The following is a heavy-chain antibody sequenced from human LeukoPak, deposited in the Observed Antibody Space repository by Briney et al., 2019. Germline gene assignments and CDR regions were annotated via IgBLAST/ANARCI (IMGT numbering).Heavy chain of an antibody. Sequence: GGSLRLSCSTSGFTFGEYAMIWFRQAPGKGLEWIGFIRSKAFDETTQYAASVKGRFSISRDDSKSIAYLQMNSLKTEDTAVYYCTRDPIYSSSSQFDYWGQGTLVTVSS. CDR2: IRSKAFDETT. CDR1: GFTFGEYA. D-gene: IGHD6-13*01. J-gene: IGHJ4*02. CDR3: TRDPIYSSSSQFDY. V-gene: IGHV3-49*03.